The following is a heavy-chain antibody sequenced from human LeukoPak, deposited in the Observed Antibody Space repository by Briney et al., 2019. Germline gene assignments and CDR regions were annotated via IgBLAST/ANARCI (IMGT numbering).Heavy chain of an antibody. D-gene: IGHD1-26*01. J-gene: IGHJ6*03. CDR1: GGTFSSYT. V-gene: IGHV1-2*02. Sequence: ASVKVSCKASGGTFSSYTISWVRQAPGQGLEWMGWINPNSGGTNYAQKFQGRVTMTRDTSISTAHMELSRLRSDDTAVFYCARSGDYYYYYYMDVWGKGTTVTVSS. CDR2: INPNSGGT. CDR3: ARSGDYYYYYYMDV.